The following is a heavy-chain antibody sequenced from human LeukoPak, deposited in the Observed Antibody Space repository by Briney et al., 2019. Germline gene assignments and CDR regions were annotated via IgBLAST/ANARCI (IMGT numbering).Heavy chain of an antibody. Sequence: ASVKVSCKASGYTFTTYDINWVRQANGQGLEWMGWMNPNSGNTGYAQKFQGRVTMTRNTSMSTAYMELNSLRSEDTAVYYCARANYYGSGKKDLDYWGQGTLVTVSS. V-gene: IGHV1-8*01. CDR2: MNPNSGNT. D-gene: IGHD3-10*01. J-gene: IGHJ4*02. CDR3: ARANYYGSGKKDLDY. CDR1: GYTFTTYD.